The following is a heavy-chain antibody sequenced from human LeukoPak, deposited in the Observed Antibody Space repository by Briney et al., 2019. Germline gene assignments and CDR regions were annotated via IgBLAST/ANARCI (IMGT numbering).Heavy chain of an antibody. V-gene: IGHV4-59*01. D-gene: IGHD1-1*01. Sequence: PSETLSLTCTVSGGSISSYYWSWIRQPPGKGLEWIGHIYGSGSTNYNPSLKSRVTLSVDTSKNQFSLKLSTVTAADTAVYYCAREGTSGTHLNWFDPWGQGTLVTVSS. J-gene: IGHJ5*02. CDR2: IYGSGST. CDR1: GGSISSYY. CDR3: AREGTSGTHLNWFDP.